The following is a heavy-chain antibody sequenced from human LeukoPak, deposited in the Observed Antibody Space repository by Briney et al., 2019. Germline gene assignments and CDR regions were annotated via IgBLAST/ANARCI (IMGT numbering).Heavy chain of an antibody. D-gene: IGHD4-17*01. J-gene: IGHJ4*02. V-gene: IGHV3-21*01. CDR1: GFTFSSYS. CDR2: ISSSSSYI. CDR3: ARRRTTVTYFDY. Sequence: GGSLRLPCAASGFTFSSYSMNWVRQAPGKGLEWVSSISSSSSYIYYADSVKGRFTISRDNAKNSLYLQMNSLRAEDTAVYYCARRRTTVTYFDYWGQGTLVTVSS.